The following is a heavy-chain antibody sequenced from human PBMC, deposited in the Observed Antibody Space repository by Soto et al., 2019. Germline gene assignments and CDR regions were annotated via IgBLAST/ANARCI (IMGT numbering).Heavy chain of an antibody. J-gene: IGHJ6*02. CDR2: ISYDGSNK. CDR3: AKGAVGYYGMDV. Sequence: GGSLRLSCAASGFTFSSYGMHWVRQAPGKGLEWVAVISYDGSNKYYADSVKGRFTISRDNSKNTLYLQMNSLRAEDTAVYYCAKGAVGYYGMDVWGQGTTVTVSS. CDR1: GFTFSSYG. D-gene: IGHD1-26*01. V-gene: IGHV3-30*18.